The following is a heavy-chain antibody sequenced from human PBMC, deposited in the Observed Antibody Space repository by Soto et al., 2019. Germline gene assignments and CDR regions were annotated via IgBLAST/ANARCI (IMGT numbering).Heavy chain of an antibody. CDR1: GFTFSRYG. V-gene: IGHV3-30*18. CDR3: AKEQGDFLFDF. D-gene: IGHD3-10*01. Sequence: QVQLVESGGSVVQPGGSLRLSCAASGFTFSRYGMHWVRQAPGKGLEWVADISYDASNKYYADSVKGRFTISRDNSKNTLYLQMNSVRAEDAAVYFCAKEQGDFLFDFWGQGTLLTVSS. CDR2: ISYDASNK. J-gene: IGHJ4*02.